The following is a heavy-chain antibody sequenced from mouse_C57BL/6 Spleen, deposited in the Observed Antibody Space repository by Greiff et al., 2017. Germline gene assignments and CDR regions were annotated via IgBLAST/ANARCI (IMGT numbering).Heavy chain of an antibody. J-gene: IGHJ3*01. Sequence: EVQGVESGGGLVQPGGSLKLSCAASGFTFSDYYMYWVRQTPEKRLEWVAYISNGGGSTYYPDTVKGRFTISRDNAKNTLYLQMSRLKSEDTAMYYCARHDGSPFAYWGQGTLVTVSA. CDR2: ISNGGGST. D-gene: IGHD1-1*01. CDR1: GFTFSDYY. V-gene: IGHV5-12*01. CDR3: ARHDGSPFAY.